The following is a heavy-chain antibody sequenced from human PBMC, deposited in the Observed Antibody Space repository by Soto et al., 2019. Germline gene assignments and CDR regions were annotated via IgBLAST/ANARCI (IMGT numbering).Heavy chain of an antibody. CDR1: GFTFSSYA. D-gene: IGHD6-19*01. J-gene: IGHJ4*02. CDR2: ISYDGSNK. CDR3: ARDKAGSGWYLGY. Sequence: QVQLVESGGGVVQPGRSLRLSCAASGFTFSSYAMHWVRQAPGKGLEWVAVISYDGSNKYYADSVKGRFTISRDNSKNTLYLQMNSLGAEDTAVYYCARDKAGSGWYLGYWGQGTLVTVSS. V-gene: IGHV3-30-3*01.